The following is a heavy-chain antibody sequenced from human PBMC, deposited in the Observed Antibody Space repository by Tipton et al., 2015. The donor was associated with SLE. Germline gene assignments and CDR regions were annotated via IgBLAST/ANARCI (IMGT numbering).Heavy chain of an antibody. V-gene: IGHV4-59*01. CDR3: ARSITGGGNRGFDY. D-gene: IGHD4-23*01. J-gene: IGHJ4*02. CDR1: GGSISSYY. CDR2: INHSGST. Sequence: TLSLTCTVSGGSISSYYWSWIRQPPGKGLEWIGEINHSGSTNYNPSLKSRVTISVDTSKNQFSLKLSSVTAADTAVYYCARSITGGGNRGFDYWGQGTLVTVSS.